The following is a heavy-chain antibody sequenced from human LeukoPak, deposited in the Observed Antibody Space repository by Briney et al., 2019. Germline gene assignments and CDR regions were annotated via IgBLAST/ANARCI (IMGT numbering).Heavy chain of an antibody. CDR2: IYTSGST. CDR1: GGSISSYY. J-gene: IGHJ3*02. D-gene: IGHD3-3*01. Sequence: PSETLSLTCTVSGGSISSYYWSWIRQPAGKGLEWIGRIYTSGSTNYNPSLKSRVTMSVDTSKNQFSLKLSSVTAADTAVYYCARERDYDFWSGPDLHAFDIWGQGTMVTVSS. V-gene: IGHV4-4*07. CDR3: ARERDYDFWSGPDLHAFDI.